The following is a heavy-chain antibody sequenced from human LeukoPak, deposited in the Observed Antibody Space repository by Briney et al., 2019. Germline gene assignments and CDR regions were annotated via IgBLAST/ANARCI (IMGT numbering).Heavy chain of an antibody. J-gene: IGHJ3*02. D-gene: IGHD2-2*01. Sequence: GRSLRLSCAASGFTFSSYAMYWVRQAPGKGLEWVAVISYEGSNKYYADSVKGRFTISRDNSKNTLYLQMNSLRAEDTAVYYCARGYCSSTSCWRGAFDIWGQGTMVTVSS. CDR1: GFTFSSYA. CDR3: ARGYCSSTSCWRGAFDI. CDR2: ISYEGSNK. V-gene: IGHV3-30-3*01.